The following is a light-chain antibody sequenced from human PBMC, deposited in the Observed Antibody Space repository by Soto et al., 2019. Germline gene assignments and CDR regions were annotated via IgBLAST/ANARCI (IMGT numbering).Light chain of an antibody. CDR1: QSVSSSY. CDR3: QQYGSSPRT. V-gene: IGKV3-20*01. J-gene: IGKJ1*01. Sequence: EIVLTQSPGTLSLSPGERATLFCRASQSVSSSYLAWYQQKPGQAPRLLIFGASSRATDIPGRFSGSGSGTDFTLTISRREPEDFAVYYCQQYGSSPRTFGQGTKVEI. CDR2: GAS.